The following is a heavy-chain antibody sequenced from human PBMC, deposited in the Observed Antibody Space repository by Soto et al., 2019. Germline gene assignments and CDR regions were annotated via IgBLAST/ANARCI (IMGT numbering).Heavy chain of an antibody. V-gene: IGHV4-34*01. J-gene: IGHJ4*02. CDR1: GGSFSGYY. Sequence: SETLSLTCAVYGGSFSGYYWSWIRQPPGKGLEWTGEINHSGSTNYNPSLKSRVTISVDTSKNQFSLKLSSVTAADTAVYYCASRQQLSHYWGQGTLGTVSS. D-gene: IGHD6-13*01. CDR2: INHSGST. CDR3: ASRQQLSHY.